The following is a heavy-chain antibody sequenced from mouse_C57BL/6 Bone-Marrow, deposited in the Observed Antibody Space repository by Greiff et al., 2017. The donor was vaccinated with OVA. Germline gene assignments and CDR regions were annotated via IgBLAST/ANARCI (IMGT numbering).Heavy chain of an antibody. V-gene: IGHV1-50*01. D-gene: IGHD2-2*01. J-gene: IGHJ4*01. CDR1: GYTFTSYW. CDR2: IDPSDSYT. Sequence: QVQLQQPGAELVKPGASVKLSCKASGYTFTSYWMQWVKQRPGQGLEWIGEIDPSDSYTNYNQKFKGKATLTVDTSSSTAYMQLSSLTSEDSAVYYCARSYGYDYAMDYWGQGTSVTVSS. CDR3: ARSYGYDYAMDY.